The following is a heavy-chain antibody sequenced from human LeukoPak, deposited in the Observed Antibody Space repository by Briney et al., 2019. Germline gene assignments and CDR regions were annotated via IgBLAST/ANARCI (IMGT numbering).Heavy chain of an antibody. D-gene: IGHD4-23*01. Sequence: KPSETLSLTCTVSGGSISSYDWSWIRQPPGKGLEWIGYIYYSGSTNYNPSLKSRVTISVDTSKNQFSLKLSSVTAADTAVYYCARDHYGGNSLFLGKNYYYYYMDVWGKGTTVTVSS. V-gene: IGHV4-59*01. CDR2: IYYSGST. J-gene: IGHJ6*03. CDR1: GGSISSYD. CDR3: ARDHYGGNSLFLGKNYYYYYMDV.